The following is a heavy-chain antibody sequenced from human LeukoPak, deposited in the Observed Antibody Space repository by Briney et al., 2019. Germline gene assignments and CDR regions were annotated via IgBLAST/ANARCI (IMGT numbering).Heavy chain of an antibody. CDR3: ARDPSY. CDR1: GASITSSTYY. V-gene: IGHV4-39*07. J-gene: IGHJ4*02. Sequence: SETLSLTCTVSGASITSSTYYWDWIRQPPGKGLEWIGSIYYSGSTYYNPSLKSRVTISVDTSKNQFSLKLNSVTAADTALYYCARDPSYRGQGTLVTVSS. CDR2: IYYSGST.